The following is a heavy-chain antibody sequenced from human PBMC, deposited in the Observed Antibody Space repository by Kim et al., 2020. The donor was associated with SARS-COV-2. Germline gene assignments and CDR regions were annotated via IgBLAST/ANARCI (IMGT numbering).Heavy chain of an antibody. Sequence: LKSRVTISVDTSKNLFSLKLSSVTAADTAVYYCARTRITMIVVVTHFDYWGQGTLVTVSS. CDR3: ARTRITMIVVVTHFDY. J-gene: IGHJ4*02. D-gene: IGHD3-22*01. V-gene: IGHV4-31*02.